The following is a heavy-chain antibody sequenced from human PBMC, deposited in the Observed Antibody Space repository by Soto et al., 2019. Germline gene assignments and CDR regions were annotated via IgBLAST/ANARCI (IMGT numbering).Heavy chain of an antibody. CDR1: GGTFSSYA. CDR2: IIPIFGTA. Sequence: SVKVSCKASGGTFSSYAISWVRQAPGQGLEWMGGIIPIFGTANYAQKFQGRVTITADESTSTAYMELSSLRSEDTAVYYCARGPPTYYYDSSGFPSWAFDIWGQGTMVTVSS. V-gene: IGHV1-69*13. J-gene: IGHJ3*02. CDR3: ARGPPTYYYDSSGFPSWAFDI. D-gene: IGHD3-22*01.